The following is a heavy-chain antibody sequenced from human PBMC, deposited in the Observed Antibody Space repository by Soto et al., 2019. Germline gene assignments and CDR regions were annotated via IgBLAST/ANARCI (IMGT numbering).Heavy chain of an antibody. CDR2: MNPNSGNT. J-gene: IGHJ5*02. Sequence: QVQLVQSGAEVKKPGASVKVSCKASGYTFTSYDINWVRQATGQGLEWMGWMNPNSGNTGYAQKFQGRVTMTRNTSISTAYMELSSLRSEDTAVYYCARIPSEYGGNSRSNWFDPWGQGTLVTVSS. CDR3: ARIPSEYGGNSRSNWFDP. D-gene: IGHD2-21*02. V-gene: IGHV1-8*01. CDR1: GYTFTSYD.